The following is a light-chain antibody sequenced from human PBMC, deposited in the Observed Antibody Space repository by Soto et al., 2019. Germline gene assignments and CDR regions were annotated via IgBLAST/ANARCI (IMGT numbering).Light chain of an antibody. CDR3: EQASSFPLT. CDR1: QGIVNW. Sequence: DIQMTQSPSSVYASVGDRVTITCRASQGIVNWLAWYQQKPGTAPKLLISAASSLQTGGPSRFSGSGSRTDFTLTISTLQPEDFATYYCEQASSFPLTFGGGTNVEIK. J-gene: IGKJ4*01. CDR2: AAS. V-gene: IGKV1-12*01.